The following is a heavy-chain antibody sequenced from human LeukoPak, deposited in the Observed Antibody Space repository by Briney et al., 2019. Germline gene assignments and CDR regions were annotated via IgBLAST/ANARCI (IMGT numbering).Heavy chain of an antibody. Sequence: GGSLRLSCAASGFTFSSSSMNWVRQAPGKGLEFVSSISPSSSYIYYADSVKGRFTISRDNAKNSLHLQMNSLRAEDTALYYCARDMEVTSGWSAFDIWGHGTMVTVSS. V-gene: IGHV3-21*04. D-gene: IGHD6-19*01. CDR2: ISPSSSYI. CDR1: GFTFSSSS. CDR3: ARDMEVTSGWSAFDI. J-gene: IGHJ3*02.